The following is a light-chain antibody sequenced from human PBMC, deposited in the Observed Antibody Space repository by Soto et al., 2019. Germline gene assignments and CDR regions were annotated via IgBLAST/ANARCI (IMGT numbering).Light chain of an antibody. V-gene: IGKV3-20*01. CDR1: QSVSSSY. CDR2: GAS. CDR3: QQYGISPIT. J-gene: IGKJ5*01. Sequence: EIVLTQSPGTLSLSPGERATLSCRASQSVSSSYLAWYQQKPGQAPRLLIYGASSRATGIPDRFSGSGSGTDFTFTISRLEPEDFAVYYCQQYGISPITFGQGTRLEIK.